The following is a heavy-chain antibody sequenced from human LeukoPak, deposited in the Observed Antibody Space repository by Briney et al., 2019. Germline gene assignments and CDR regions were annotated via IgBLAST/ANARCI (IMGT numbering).Heavy chain of an antibody. Sequence: SVKVSCKASGGTFSSYAISWVRQAPGQGLEWMGRIIPIFGTANYAQKFQGRVTITTDESTSTAYMELSSLRSGDTAVYYCASLPGDIVVVTASRNSNNWFDPWGQGTLVTVSS. J-gene: IGHJ5*02. CDR1: GGTFSSYA. CDR3: ASLPGDIVVVTASRNSNNWFDP. D-gene: IGHD2-21*02. CDR2: IIPIFGTA. V-gene: IGHV1-69*05.